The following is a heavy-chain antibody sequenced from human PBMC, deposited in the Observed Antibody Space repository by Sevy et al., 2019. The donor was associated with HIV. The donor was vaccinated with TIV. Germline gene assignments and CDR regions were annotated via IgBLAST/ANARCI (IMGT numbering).Heavy chain of an antibody. CDR3: ARGTTYYDFWSGYTYYYYGMDV. CDR2: MNPNSGNT. Sequence: ASVKVSCKASGYTFTSYDINWERQATGQGLEWMGWMNPNSGNTGYAQKFQGRVTMTRNTSISTAYMELSSLRSEDTAVYYCARGTTYYDFWSGYTYYYYGMDVWGQGTTVTVSS. J-gene: IGHJ6*02. V-gene: IGHV1-8*01. CDR1: GYTFTSYD. D-gene: IGHD3-3*01.